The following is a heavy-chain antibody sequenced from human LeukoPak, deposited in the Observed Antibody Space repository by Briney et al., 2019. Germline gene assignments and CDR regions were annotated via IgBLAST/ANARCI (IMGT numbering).Heavy chain of an antibody. CDR1: GFTFSRYW. CDR3: ASLDADYVKTWWFDT. V-gene: IGHV3-74*01. J-gene: IGHJ5*02. Sequence: GGSLRLSCAASGFTFSRYWMHWVRQAPGKGLVWVSSSKPDGSSTNYADSVKGRFTIPRDNARNTLYLQMNILRAEDTAIYYCASLDADYVKTWWFDTWGQGTLVAVSS. D-gene: IGHD4-17*01. CDR2: SKPDGSST.